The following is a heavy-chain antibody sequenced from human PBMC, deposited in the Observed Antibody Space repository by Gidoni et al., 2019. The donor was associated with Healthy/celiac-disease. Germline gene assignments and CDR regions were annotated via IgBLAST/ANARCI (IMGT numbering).Heavy chain of an antibody. CDR2: IYYSGST. CDR1: GGSISSYY. CDR3: ARLNPTYYYGSGSYMAYFQH. Sequence: QVQLQESGPGLVKPSETLSLTCTVSGGSISSYYWSWIRQPPGKGLEWIGYIYYSGSTNYNPSLKSRVTISVDTSKNQFSLKLSSVTAADTAVYYCARLNPTYYYGSGSYMAYFQHWGQGTLVTVSS. J-gene: IGHJ1*01. V-gene: IGHV4-59*08. D-gene: IGHD3-10*01.